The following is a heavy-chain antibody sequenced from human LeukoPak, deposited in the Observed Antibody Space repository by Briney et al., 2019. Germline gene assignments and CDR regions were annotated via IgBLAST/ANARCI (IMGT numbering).Heavy chain of an antibody. CDR3: GVYGDRDAFDI. V-gene: IGHV3-21*01. CDR2: ISSSSSYI. D-gene: IGHD4-17*01. CDR1: GFTFSSYS. Sequence: GGSLRLSCAASGFTFSSYSMNWVRQAPGTGLEWVSSISSSSSYIYYADSVKGRFTISRDNAKSSLYLQMNSLRAEDTAVYYCGVYGDRDAFDIWGQGTMVTVSS. J-gene: IGHJ3*02.